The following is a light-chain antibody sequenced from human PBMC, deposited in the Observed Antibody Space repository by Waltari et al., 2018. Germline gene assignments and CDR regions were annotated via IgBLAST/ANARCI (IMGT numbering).Light chain of an antibody. J-gene: IGLJ6*01. V-gene: IGLV1-44*01. CDR2: SGD. Sequence: QSVLIQPPSVSGTPGQTVTISCSGTRSNIGSYSVNWYQHLSGAAPKLLIYSGDQRPSGVPDRFSASNSGTSASLAISGLQPDDDADYYCGTWDDSLNGNVFGSGTKVSVL. CDR3: GTWDDSLNGNV. CDR1: RSNIGSYS.